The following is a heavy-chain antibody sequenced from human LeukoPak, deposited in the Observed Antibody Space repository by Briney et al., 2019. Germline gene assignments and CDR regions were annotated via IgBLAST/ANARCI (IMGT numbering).Heavy chain of an antibody. D-gene: IGHD3-22*01. CDR1: GFTFDDYA. CDR2: ISWNSGSI. V-gene: IGHV3-9*01. Sequence: GGSLRLSCAASGFTFDDYAMHWVRQAPGKGLEWVSGISWNSGSIGYADSVKGRFTISRDNAKNSLYLQMNSLRAEDTGLCYLAKNMGFLGGYLGGDFDLWGRGPLVTVSS. CDR3: AKNMGFLGGYLGGDFDL. J-gene: IGHJ2*01.